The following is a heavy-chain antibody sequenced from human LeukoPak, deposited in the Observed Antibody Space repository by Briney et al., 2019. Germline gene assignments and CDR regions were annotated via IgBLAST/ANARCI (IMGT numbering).Heavy chain of an antibody. CDR1: GFIVSSAE. J-gene: IGHJ4*02. CDR2: IASDGTI. CDR3: ARIQLWPADFDY. D-gene: IGHD5-18*01. V-gene: IGHV3-48*03. Sequence: GGSLRLSCAVSGFIVSSAEMNWVRQAPGKGLEWISFIASDGTIFYADSVKGRFTLSRDNPKNSLYLQMNSLRAEDTAVYYCARIQLWPADFDYWGQGTLVTVSS.